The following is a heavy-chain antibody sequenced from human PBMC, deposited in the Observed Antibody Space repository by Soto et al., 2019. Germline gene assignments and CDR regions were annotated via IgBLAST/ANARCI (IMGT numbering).Heavy chain of an antibody. V-gene: IGHV3-43*01. CDR2: ISWNGANT. CDR3: AKKVNSGSGSQYFDY. D-gene: IGHD3-10*01. Sequence: GGSLRLSCAASGFRFDDYNMHWVRQGPGKGLEWVSFISWNGANTFYADSVKGRFTISRDSSKKSVSLQINSLRSEDTALYYCAKKVNSGSGSQYFDYFGQGTLVTVSS. J-gene: IGHJ4*02. CDR1: GFRFDDYN.